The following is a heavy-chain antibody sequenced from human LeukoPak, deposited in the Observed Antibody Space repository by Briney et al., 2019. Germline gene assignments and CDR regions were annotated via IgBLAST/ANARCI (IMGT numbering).Heavy chain of an antibody. Sequence: GGSLRLSCAASGFTFSDYYMSWIRQAPGKGLGWVSYISSSGSTIYYADSVKGRFTISRDNAKNSLYLQMNSLRAEDTAVYYCARSDSGSYYYYGMDVWGQGTTVTVSS. CDR1: GFTFSDYY. CDR2: ISSSGSTI. V-gene: IGHV3-11*01. J-gene: IGHJ6*02. D-gene: IGHD1-26*01. CDR3: ARSDSGSYYYYGMDV.